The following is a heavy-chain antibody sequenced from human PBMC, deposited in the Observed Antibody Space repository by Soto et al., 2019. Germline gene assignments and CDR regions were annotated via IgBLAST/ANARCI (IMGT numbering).Heavy chain of an antibody. CDR3: ASHHPERRSFDY. J-gene: IGHJ4*02. D-gene: IGHD1-1*01. V-gene: IGHV1-69*02. CDR1: GGTFSSYT. Sequence: GASVKVSCKASGGTFSSYTISWVRQAPGQGLEWMGRIIPILGIANYAQKFQGRVTITADKSTSTAYMELSSLRSEDTAVYYCASHHPERRSFDYWGQGTLVTVSS. CDR2: IIPILGIA.